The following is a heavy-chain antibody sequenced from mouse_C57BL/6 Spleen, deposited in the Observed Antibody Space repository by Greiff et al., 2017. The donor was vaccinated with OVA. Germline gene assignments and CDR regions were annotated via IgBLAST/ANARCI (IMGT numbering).Heavy chain of an antibody. CDR3: ARDWDGGFDY. Sequence: EVKLVESGGGLVKPGGSLKLSCAASGFTFSDYGMHWVRQAPEKGLEWVAYISSGSSTIYYADTVKGRFTISRDNAKNTLFLQMTSLRSEDTAMYYCARDWDGGFDYWGQGTTLTVSS. J-gene: IGHJ2*01. CDR1: GFTFSDYG. D-gene: IGHD4-1*01. V-gene: IGHV5-17*01. CDR2: ISSGSSTI.